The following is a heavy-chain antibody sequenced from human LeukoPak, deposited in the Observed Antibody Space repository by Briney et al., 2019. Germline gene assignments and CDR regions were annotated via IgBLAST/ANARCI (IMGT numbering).Heavy chain of an antibody. V-gene: IGHV3-23*01. CDR1: GFTFSIFT. J-gene: IGHJ4*02. D-gene: IGHD3-10*01. CDR3: AKNYYGSGTMGGY. CDR2: IGGSGAST. Sequence: GGSLRLSYSASGFTFSIFTMTFVRQAPGKRLECVSTIGGSGASTYYAGSVKGRFTISRDNSKTTLSLQMNSLRAEDSAIYDCAKNYYGSGTMGGYWGQGTLVTVSS.